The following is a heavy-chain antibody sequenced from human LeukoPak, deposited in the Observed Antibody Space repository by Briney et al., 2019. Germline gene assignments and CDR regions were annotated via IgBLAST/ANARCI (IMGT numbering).Heavy chain of an antibody. V-gene: IGHV1-46*01. CDR2: INPSGGST. Sequence: GSVKVSCKASGYTFTGYYMHWVRQAPGQGLEWMGIINPSGGSTSYAQKFQGRVTMTRDTSTSTVYMELSSLRSEDTAVYYCARDWWGRGGDSSGYYYDYWGQGTLVTVSS. CDR3: ARDWWGRGGDSSGYYYDY. CDR1: GYTFTGYY. J-gene: IGHJ4*02. D-gene: IGHD3-22*01.